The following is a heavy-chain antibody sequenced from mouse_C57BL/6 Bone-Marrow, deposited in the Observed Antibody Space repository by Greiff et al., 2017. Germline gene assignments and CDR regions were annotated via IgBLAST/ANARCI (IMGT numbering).Heavy chain of an antibody. CDR3: ARARGVYGRNFDY. J-gene: IGHJ2*01. CDR2: INPSNGGT. Sequence: QVQLQQPGTELVKPGASVKLSCKASGYTFTSYWMHWVKQRPGQGLEWIGNINPSNGGTNYNEKFKSKATLTVDKSSSTAYMQLSSLTSEDSAVYYGARARGVYGRNFDYWGQGTTLTVSS. CDR1: GYTFTSYW. D-gene: IGHD1-1*01. V-gene: IGHV1-53*01.